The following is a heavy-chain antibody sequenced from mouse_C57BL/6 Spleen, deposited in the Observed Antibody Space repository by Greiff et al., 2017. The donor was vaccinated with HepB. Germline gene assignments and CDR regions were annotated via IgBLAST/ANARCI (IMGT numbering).Heavy chain of an antibody. D-gene: IGHD4-1*01. Sequence: EVMLVESGGGLVKPGGSLKLSCAASGFTFSDYGMHWVRQAPEKGLEWVAYIGSGSSTIYYADTLKGRFTISADNAKNTLFLQMTSLRSEDTAVYYCARSLTPFDYWGQGTTLTVSS. V-gene: IGHV5-17*01. CDR3: ARSLTPFDY. CDR1: GFTFSDYG. J-gene: IGHJ2*01. CDR2: IGSGSSTI.